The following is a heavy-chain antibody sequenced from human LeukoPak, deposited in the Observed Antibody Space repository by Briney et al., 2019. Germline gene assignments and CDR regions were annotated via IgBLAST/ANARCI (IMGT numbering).Heavy chain of an antibody. Sequence: GASVKVSCKASGYTFTNYGVSWVRQAPGQGLEWMGWISAYNGNSHYAQKFQDRVTMTTDTSTNSASMELRSLRSDDTAVYYCARDLCYGPCADYYDFDYWGQGTLVTVSS. CDR2: ISAYNGNS. CDR1: GYTFTNYG. J-gene: IGHJ4*02. V-gene: IGHV1-18*01. D-gene: IGHD3-22*01. CDR3: ARDLCYGPCADYYDFDY.